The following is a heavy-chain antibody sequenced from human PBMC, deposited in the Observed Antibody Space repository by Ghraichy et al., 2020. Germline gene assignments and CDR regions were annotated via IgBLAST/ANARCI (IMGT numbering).Heavy chain of an antibody. J-gene: IGHJ4*02. CDR1: GGSISSYY. CDR2: FYYSGST. Sequence: SETLSLTCTVSGGSISSYYWSWIRQPPGKGLEWIGYFYYSGSTNYNPSLKSRVTISVDTSKNQFSLKLSSVTTADTAVYYCARERGNSLDYWGQGTLVTVSS. V-gene: IGHV4-59*12. CDR3: ARERGNSLDY.